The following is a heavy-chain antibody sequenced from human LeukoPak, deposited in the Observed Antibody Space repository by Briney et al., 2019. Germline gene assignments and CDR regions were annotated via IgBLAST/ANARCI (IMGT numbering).Heavy chain of an antibody. CDR3: AKERNTYDILTGYYVQPDDY. J-gene: IGHJ4*02. CDR1: GFTFSSYS. Sequence: GGSLRLSCAASGFTFSSYSMNWVRQAPGKGLEWVSSISSSRSYIYYADSVKGRFTISRDNAKNSLYLQMNSLRAEDTAVYYCAKERNTYDILTGYYVQPDDYWGQGTLVTVSS. D-gene: IGHD3-9*01. CDR2: ISSSRSYI. V-gene: IGHV3-21*04.